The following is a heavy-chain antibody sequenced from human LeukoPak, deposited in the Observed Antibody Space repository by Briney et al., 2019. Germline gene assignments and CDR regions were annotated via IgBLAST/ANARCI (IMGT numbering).Heavy chain of an antibody. D-gene: IGHD3-10*01. CDR1: GGTFSSYA. CDR2: IIPIFGTA. V-gene: IGHV1-69*13. CDR3: ARAPYYYGSGNGDAFDI. Sequence: VKGSCKASGGTFSSYAISWVRQAPGQGLEWMGGIIPIFGTANYAQKFQGRVTITADESTSTAYMELSSLRSEDTAVYYCARAPYYYGSGNGDAFDIWGQGTMVTASS. J-gene: IGHJ3*02.